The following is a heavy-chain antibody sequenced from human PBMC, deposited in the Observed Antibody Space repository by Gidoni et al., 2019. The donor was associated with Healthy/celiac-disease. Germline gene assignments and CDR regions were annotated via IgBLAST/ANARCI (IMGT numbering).Heavy chain of an antibody. CDR2: IKQDGSEK. Sequence: EVQLVESGGGLVQPGGSLRLSCAASGFTFSSYWMSWVRQAPGKGLEGVANIKQDGSEKYYVDSVKGRFTISRDNAKNSLYLQMNSLRAEDTAVYYCARDQGYSYGYVGYYYYYYGMDVWGQGTTVTVSS. V-gene: IGHV3-7*01. CDR3: ARDQGYSYGYVGYYYYYYGMDV. D-gene: IGHD5-18*01. CDR1: GFTFSSYW. J-gene: IGHJ6*02.